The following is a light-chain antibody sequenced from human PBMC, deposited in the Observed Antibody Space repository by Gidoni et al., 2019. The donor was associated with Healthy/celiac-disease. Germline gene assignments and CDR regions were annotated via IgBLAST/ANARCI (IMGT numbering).Light chain of an antibody. V-gene: IGKV1-9*01. CDR2: AAS. CDR3: QQLNSYPRT. J-gene: IGKJ1*01. CDR1: QGISSY. Sequence: DIHLTQSPSFLSASVGARVTITCRASQGISSYLAWYQQKPGKAPKLLIYAASTLQSGVPSRFSGSGSGTEFTLTISSLQPEDFATYYCQQLNSYPRTFGQGTKVEIK.